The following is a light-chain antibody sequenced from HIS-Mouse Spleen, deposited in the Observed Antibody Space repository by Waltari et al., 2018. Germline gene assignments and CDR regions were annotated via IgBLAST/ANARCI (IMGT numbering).Light chain of an antibody. CDR2: EDS. CDR1: AFPKKY. J-gene: IGLJ2*01. CDR3: YSTDSSGNHRV. Sequence: SYELTQPPSVSVSPGQTARITCPGHAFPKKYSHGYHQKSGQAPVLVIYEDSKRPSGIPERFSGSSSGTMATLTISGAQVEDEADYYCYSTDSSGNHRVFGGGTKLTVL. V-gene: IGLV3-10*01.